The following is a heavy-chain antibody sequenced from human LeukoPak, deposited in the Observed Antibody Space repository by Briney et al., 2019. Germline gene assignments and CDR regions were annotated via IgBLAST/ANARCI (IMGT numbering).Heavy chain of an antibody. V-gene: IGHV5-51*01. CDR3: ARVSGGKSDY. J-gene: IGHJ4*02. CDR1: GYSFTNYW. Sequence: GESLKISCKGSGYSFTNYWIGWVRQMPGKGLEGMGIIYPDDFDTRYSPSFQGQVTISADKSFTTAYLQWSSLKASDTAMYYCARVSGGKSDYWGQGTLVTVSS. D-gene: IGHD4-23*01. CDR2: IYPDDFDT.